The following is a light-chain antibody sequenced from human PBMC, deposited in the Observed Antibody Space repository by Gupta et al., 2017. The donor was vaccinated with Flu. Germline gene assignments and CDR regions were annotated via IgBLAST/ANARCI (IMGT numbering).Light chain of an antibody. V-gene: IGKV3-20*01. CDR1: QSVESRY. Sequence: GTLYMSPGERATRSCRARQSVESRYFAWYQQKLGQAPRLLIYGASNRATGIPDRFSGSGYGTEFTLTITRREPEDVAVYFCHHDGDSFRTFGQGTXVEIK. J-gene: IGKJ2*01. CDR3: HHDGDSFRT. CDR2: GAS.